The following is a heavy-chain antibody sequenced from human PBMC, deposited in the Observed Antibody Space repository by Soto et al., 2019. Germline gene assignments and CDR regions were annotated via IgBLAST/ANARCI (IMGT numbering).Heavy chain of an antibody. Sequence: GGSLRLSCVGSEFTFSAYAMSWVRQVPGKGLEWVSAISGSGGSTYYADSVKGRFTISRDNSKNTLYLQMNSLRAEDTAVYYCAKSLFWSGPFDYWGQGTLVTVSS. CDR2: ISGSGGST. J-gene: IGHJ4*02. CDR3: AKSLFWSGPFDY. D-gene: IGHD3-3*01. V-gene: IGHV3-23*01. CDR1: EFTFSAYA.